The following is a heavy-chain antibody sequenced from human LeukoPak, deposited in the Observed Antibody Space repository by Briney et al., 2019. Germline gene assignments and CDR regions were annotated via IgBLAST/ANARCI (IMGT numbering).Heavy chain of an antibody. J-gene: IGHJ3*02. CDR2: ISSDGIDT. D-gene: IGHD1-26*01. V-gene: IGHV3-74*01. CDR3: ARAFSGVGDAYDI. CDR1: GFPFSTYW. Sequence: GGSLRLSCAASGFPFSTYWMHWVRQAPGKGSVWVSRISSDGIDTNYADSVKGRFTISRNNAKNTLFLQMNSLRAEDTAVYYCARAFSGVGDAYDIWGQGTMVTVSS.